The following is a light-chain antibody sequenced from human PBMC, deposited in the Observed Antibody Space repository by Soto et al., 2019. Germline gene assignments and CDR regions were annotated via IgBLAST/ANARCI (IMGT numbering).Light chain of an antibody. CDR2: ESS. V-gene: IGKV3-11*01. Sequence: EIVLTQSPAAVSLSPGERATLSCRASQNVANYLDWYQQKPGQAPRLLIYESSNRATGIAARFSGSGSGTDFTLTISSLEPEDSAVYYCQQRSNWPPITFGQGTRLEI. CDR1: QNVANY. J-gene: IGKJ5*01. CDR3: QQRSNWPPIT.